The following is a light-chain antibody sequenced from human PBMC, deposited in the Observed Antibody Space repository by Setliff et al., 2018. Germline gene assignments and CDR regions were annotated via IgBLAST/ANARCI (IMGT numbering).Light chain of an antibody. CDR3: QQYGSSPRT. CDR1: QSVVSAY. CDR2: GAS. Sequence: EIVLTQSPGTLSLFPGERATLSCVASQSVVSAYLGWYQQKPGQAPRLLIYGASTRATGIPDRFSGSGSGTDFTLTISRLEPEDFAVYYCQQYGSSPRTFGQGTKVDIK. V-gene: IGKV3-20*01. J-gene: IGKJ1*01.